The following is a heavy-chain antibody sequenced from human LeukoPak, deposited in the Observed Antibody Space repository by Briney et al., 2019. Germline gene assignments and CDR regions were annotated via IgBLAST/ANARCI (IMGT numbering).Heavy chain of an antibody. CDR2: INHSGST. V-gene: IGHV4-34*01. D-gene: IGHD3-10*01. CDR1: GGSFSGYY. CDR3: ARGGSGSYYYYFYYMDV. J-gene: IGHJ6*03. Sequence: SETQSLTCAVYGGSFSGYYWSWIRQPPGKGLEWIGEINHSGSTNYNPSLKSRVTISVDTSKNQFSLKLSSVTAADTAVYYCARGGSGSYYYYFYYMDVWGKGTTVTVSS.